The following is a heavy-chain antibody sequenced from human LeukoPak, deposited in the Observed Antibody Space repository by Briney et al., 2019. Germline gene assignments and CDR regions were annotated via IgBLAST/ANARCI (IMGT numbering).Heavy chain of an antibody. Sequence: QAVGSLRLSPAASGFTSRDYWMTWVPQVPGKGVEWVANVGRDGSEKNYVDTVEGRFTISRDNAKKSLDLEMNSLRVEDKALYYCAKVGTWELQRVFENWGQGTLVTVSS. CDR2: VGRDGSEK. J-gene: IGHJ4*02. D-gene: IGHD1-26*01. CDR1: GFTSRDYW. CDR3: AKVGTWELQRVFEN. V-gene: IGHV3-7*01.